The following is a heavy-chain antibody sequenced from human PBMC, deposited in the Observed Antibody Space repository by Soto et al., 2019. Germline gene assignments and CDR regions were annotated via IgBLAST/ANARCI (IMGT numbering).Heavy chain of an antibody. J-gene: IGHJ6*02. CDR3: ARDYYGIDV. CDR1: VGSFSGYY. Sequence: PSETLSLTCAVYVGSFSGYYWSWIRQPPGKGLEWIGYIYQSGSANYNPSLKSRVTISVDRSKNQFSLNLTSVTAADTAVYYCARDYYGIDVWGQGTTVTVSS. CDR2: IYQSGSA. V-gene: IGHV4-34*01.